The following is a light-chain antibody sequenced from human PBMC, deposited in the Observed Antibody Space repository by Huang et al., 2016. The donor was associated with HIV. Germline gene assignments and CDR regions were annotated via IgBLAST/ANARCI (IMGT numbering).Light chain of an antibody. CDR3: LQLNTYPGT. Sequence: IQLTQSPSSLSASVGDRVTITCRASKDISSNLAWYQQKPGKAPNLLIYAASTLESGVPSRFSGSGSGTDFTLTINNLQPEDFAAYYCLQLNTYPGTFGPGTNVDV. CDR2: AAS. CDR1: KDISSN. J-gene: IGKJ3*01. V-gene: IGKV1-9*01.